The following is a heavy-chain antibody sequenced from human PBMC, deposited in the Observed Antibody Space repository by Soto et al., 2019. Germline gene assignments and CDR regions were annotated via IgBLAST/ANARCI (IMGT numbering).Heavy chain of an antibody. V-gene: IGHV4-31*03. CDR2: IYFSGST. CDR1: GASINSGGYY. CDR3: ASGKAWEVLLAY. Sequence: SETLSLTCTVSGASINSGGYYWSWIRQLPGMGLEWIGYIYFSGSTYYNPSLESRVTISRDTSQNQFSLQLSSVTAADTAVYYCASGKAWEVLLAYWGQGTLVTVSS. D-gene: IGHD1-26*01. J-gene: IGHJ4*02.